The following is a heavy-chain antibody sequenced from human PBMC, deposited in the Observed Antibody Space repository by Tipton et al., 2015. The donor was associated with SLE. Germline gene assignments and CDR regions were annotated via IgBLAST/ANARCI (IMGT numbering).Heavy chain of an antibody. V-gene: IGHV7-4-1*02. D-gene: IGHD1-14*01. CDR1: GYTFSSYD. Sequence: QSGPEVKKPGASVKVSCKASGYTFSSYDINWVRQATGQGLEWMGWINTITGNPAYAQAFTGRFVLSLDTSVSTAYLQITSLKAEDTAVYHCARKPFHYYDMDVWGQGTTVTVSS. J-gene: IGHJ6*02. CDR3: ARKPFHYYDMDV. CDR2: INTITGNP.